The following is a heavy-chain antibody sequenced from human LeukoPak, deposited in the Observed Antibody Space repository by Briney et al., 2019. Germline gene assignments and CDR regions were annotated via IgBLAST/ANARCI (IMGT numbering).Heavy chain of an antibody. V-gene: IGHV3-23*01. Sequence: GGSLRLSCAASGFTFSSYAMSWVRQAPGKGLEWVSAISARGGSTYYADSVKGRFSISRDNSKNTLYLQMNSLRAEDTAVYYCAKDYYYDSSGYYSGLDDYWGQGTLVTVSS. CDR2: ISARGGST. D-gene: IGHD3-22*01. CDR3: AKDYYYDSSGYYSGLDDY. J-gene: IGHJ4*02. CDR1: GFTFSSYA.